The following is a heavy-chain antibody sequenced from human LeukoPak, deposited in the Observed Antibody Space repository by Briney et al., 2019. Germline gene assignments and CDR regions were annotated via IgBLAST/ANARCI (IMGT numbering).Heavy chain of an antibody. CDR3: ARDHTVVGRAFDI. Sequence: GGSLRLSCAASGFTVSSNYMSWVRQAPGKGLEWVSVIYSGGSTYYADSVKGRFTISRDNSKNTLYLQMNSLRAEDTAVYYCARDHTVVGRAFDIWGQGTMVTVSS. J-gene: IGHJ3*02. CDR2: IYSGGST. CDR1: GFTVSSNY. D-gene: IGHD4-17*01. V-gene: IGHV3-66*01.